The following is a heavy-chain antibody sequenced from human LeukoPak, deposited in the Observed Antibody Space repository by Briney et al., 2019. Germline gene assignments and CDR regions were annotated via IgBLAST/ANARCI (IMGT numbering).Heavy chain of an antibody. V-gene: IGHV1-2*02. Sequence: ASVKVSCKASGYTFTTYYVHWVRQAPGQGLDWMGYMRPTSGDSNFAQKFQDRVTMTRDTSISTAYLELSRLTSDDTAVYYCSTEDKYCTTTTCADYWGQGTLVTVSS. J-gene: IGHJ4*02. CDR1: GYTFTTYY. CDR2: MRPTSGDS. D-gene: IGHD2-2*01. CDR3: STEDKYCTTTTCADY.